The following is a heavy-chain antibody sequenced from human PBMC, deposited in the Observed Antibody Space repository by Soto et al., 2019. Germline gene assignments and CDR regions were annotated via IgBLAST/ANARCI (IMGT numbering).Heavy chain of an antibody. V-gene: IGHV3-7*03. Sequence: LRLSCAASGFTFSSYWMSWVRQAPGKGLEWVANIKQDGSEKYYVDSVKGRFTISRDNAKNSPYLQMNSLRAEDTAVYYCARDQGSSWVYNWFDPWGQGTLVTVSS. D-gene: IGHD6-13*01. CDR1: GFTFSSYW. CDR3: ARDQGSSWVYNWFDP. CDR2: IKQDGSEK. J-gene: IGHJ5*02.